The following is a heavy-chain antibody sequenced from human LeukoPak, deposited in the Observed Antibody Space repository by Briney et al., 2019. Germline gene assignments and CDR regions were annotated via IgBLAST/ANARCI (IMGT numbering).Heavy chain of an antibody. CDR1: GFSFSDFY. CDR2: ITDSGSTN. Sequence: GGSLRLSCAASGFSFSDFYMNWIRQAPGKGLEWVSYITDSGSTNFYADSVKGRFTISRDNSKNTLYLQMNSLRAEDTAVYYCAKGQQQLVPWGQGTLVTVSS. J-gene: IGHJ5*02. D-gene: IGHD6-13*01. CDR3: AKGQQQLVP. V-gene: IGHV3-11*01.